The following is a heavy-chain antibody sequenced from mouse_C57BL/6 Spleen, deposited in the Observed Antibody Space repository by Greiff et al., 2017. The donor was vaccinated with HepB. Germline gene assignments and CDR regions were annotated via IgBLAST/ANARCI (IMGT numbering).Heavy chain of an antibody. CDR1: GYTFTSYG. V-gene: IGHV1-81*01. Sequence: QVQLQQSGAELARPGASVKLSCKASGYTFTSYGISWVKQRTGQGLEWIGEIYPRSGNTYYNEKFKGKATLTADKSSSTAYMELRSLTSEDSAVYFCARGGNYGGSYGYFDVWGTGTTVTVSS. CDR2: IYPRSGNT. CDR3: ARGGNYGGSYGYFDV. J-gene: IGHJ1*03. D-gene: IGHD1-1*01.